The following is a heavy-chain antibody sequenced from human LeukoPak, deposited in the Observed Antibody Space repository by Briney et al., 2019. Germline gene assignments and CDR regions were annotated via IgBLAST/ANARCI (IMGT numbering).Heavy chain of an antibody. Sequence: GGSLRLSCAASGFTLSGCWMHWVRQAPGEGLVWVSRIDPDGITTNHADSVKGRFTTSRDNARNTLYLQMNSLTAEDTALYYCTRVQAGRSGLMDVWGRGTTVTVSS. J-gene: IGHJ6*02. CDR3: TRVQAGRSGLMDV. V-gene: IGHV3-74*01. CDR2: IDPDGITT. D-gene: IGHD2-8*02. CDR1: GFTLSGCW.